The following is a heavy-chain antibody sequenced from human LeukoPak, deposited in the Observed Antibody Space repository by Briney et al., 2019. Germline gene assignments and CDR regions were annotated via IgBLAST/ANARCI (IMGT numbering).Heavy chain of an antibody. Sequence: SETLSLTCTVSGGSINTNTFFWGWIRQPPGKGLEWIGNVFYSGDTIYNPSLKSRVTMSIDTSKSQFSLSLSSVTAADTAMYWCVRQSRIFGVTRPGYMDVWGKGIMVSVSS. CDR3: VRQSRIFGVTRPGYMDV. J-gene: IGHJ6*03. V-gene: IGHV4-39*01. CDR1: GGSINTNTFF. CDR2: VFYSGDT. D-gene: IGHD3-3*01.